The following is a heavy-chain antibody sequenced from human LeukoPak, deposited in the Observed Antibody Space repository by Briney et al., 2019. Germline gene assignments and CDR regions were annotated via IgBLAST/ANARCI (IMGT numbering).Heavy chain of an antibody. CDR2: ITDSGGST. V-gene: IGHV3-23*01. CDR3: AKGSSGSRPYYFDY. D-gene: IGHD3-22*01. CDR1: GFTFSSYA. J-gene: IGHJ4*02. Sequence: PGGSLRLSCAASGFTFSSYAMSWVRQAPGEGLEWVSAITDSGGSTYYSDSVKGRFTISRDDSKNTLYLQMNTLRAEYTAIYYCAKGSSGSRPYYFDYWGQGTLVTVSS.